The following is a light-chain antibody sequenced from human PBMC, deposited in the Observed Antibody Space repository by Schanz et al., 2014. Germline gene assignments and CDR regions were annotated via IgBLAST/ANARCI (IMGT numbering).Light chain of an antibody. CDR2: GAS. J-gene: IGKJ2*01. CDR3: QQYNNWPPYT. Sequence: EIVMTQSPATLSVSPGERATLSCRASQSVSSNLAWYQQKPGQAPRLLIYGASNRATGIPARFSGSGSGTDFTLTISSLQSEDFAVYYCQQYNNWPPYTFGQGTKVEIK. V-gene: IGKV3D-15*01. CDR1: QSVSSN.